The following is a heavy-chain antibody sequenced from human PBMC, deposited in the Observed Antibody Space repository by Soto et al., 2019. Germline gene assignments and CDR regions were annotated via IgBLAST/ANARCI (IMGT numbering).Heavy chain of an antibody. D-gene: IGHD3-22*01. CDR3: ARLGGYYQSLDT. J-gene: IGHJ5*02. CDR2: VYYTGTT. V-gene: IGHV4-59*08. Sequence: PSXTLSLACTVSSGSIDSYYWTWTRQPPGKGLEWIGYVYYTGTTTYSPSLKSRVTISVDTSMNQISLKLSSVTAADTAFYYCARLGGYYQSLDTWGQGTLVTVSS. CDR1: SGSIDSYY.